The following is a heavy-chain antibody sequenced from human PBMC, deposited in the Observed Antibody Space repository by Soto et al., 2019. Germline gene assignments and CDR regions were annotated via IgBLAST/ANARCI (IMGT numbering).Heavy chain of an antibody. D-gene: IGHD2-8*01. CDR1: GGSISTGGYY. V-gene: IGHV4-31*03. J-gene: IGHJ5*02. CDR3: ARDRLYCTNGVCYVSWFDP. Sequence: QVQLLESGPGLVKPSQTLSLTCTVSGGSISTGGYYWSWIRQHPGKGLEWIGYIYYSGSTYYNPSLKRRVTISVDTSKNQFSLKLSSVTAADTAVYYCARDRLYCTNGVCYVSWFDPWGQGTLVTVSS. CDR2: IYYSGST.